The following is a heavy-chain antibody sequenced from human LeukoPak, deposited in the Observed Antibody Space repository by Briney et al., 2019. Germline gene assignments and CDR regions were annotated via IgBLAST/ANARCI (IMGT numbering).Heavy chain of an antibody. CDR3: ASSGSWYFYFDY. V-gene: IGHV4-31*03. CDR2: IYYSGST. D-gene: IGHD6-13*01. CDR1: GGSISSCDYC. J-gene: IGHJ4*02. Sequence: SQTLSLTCTASGGSISSCDYCWSWIRQYPGKGLEWIGYIYYSGSTYYNPSLKSRVTISVDTSKRQFSLKLSSVTAADTAVYYCASSGSWYFYFDYWGQGTLVTVSS.